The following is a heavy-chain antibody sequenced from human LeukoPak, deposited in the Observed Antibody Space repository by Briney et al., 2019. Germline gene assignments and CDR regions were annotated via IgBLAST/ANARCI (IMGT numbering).Heavy chain of an antibody. V-gene: IGHV3-30*02. Sequence: GGSLRLSCAASGFTFSSYGMHWLRQAPGKGLEWVAFIRYDGSNKYYADSVKGRFTISRDNSKNTLYLQMNSLRAEDTAVYYCAKVGYSYGHSWGQEPWSPSPQ. CDR2: IRYDGSNK. J-gene: IGHJ4*02. D-gene: IGHD5-18*01. CDR3: AKVGYSYGHS. CDR1: GFTFSSYG.